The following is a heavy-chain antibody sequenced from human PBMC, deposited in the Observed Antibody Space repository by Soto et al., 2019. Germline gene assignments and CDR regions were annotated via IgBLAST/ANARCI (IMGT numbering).Heavy chain of an antibody. D-gene: IGHD6-6*01. J-gene: IGHJ5*01. CDR2: IYYSGGT. CDR3: ARGPRKLAARRAFGGLFDP. V-gene: IGHV4-31*02. Sequence: PPQTRSHTRTVSGGFTSRGGYLWSWLRQHPGKGLEWIGYIYYSGGTYYNPSLKSRVTISVDTSKNQFSLKLSSVTAADTAVYYCARGPRKLAARRAFGGLFDPWGQGTPVTVSS. CDR1: GGFTSRGGYL.